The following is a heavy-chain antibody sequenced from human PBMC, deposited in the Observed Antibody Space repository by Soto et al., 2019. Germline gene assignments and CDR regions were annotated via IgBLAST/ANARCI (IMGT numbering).Heavy chain of an antibody. D-gene: IGHD2-15*01. J-gene: IGHJ6*02. Sequence: PSETLSLTCTVSGVSIGSYYWSWIRQPPGKGLEWIGYIYYSGSTNYNPSLKSRVTISVDTSKNQFSLKLSSVTAADTAVYYCARFLVVAATGSTSAFSYYGMDVWGQGTTVTVSS. CDR3: ARFLVVAATGSTSAFSYYGMDV. V-gene: IGHV4-59*08. CDR2: IYYSGST. CDR1: GVSIGSYY.